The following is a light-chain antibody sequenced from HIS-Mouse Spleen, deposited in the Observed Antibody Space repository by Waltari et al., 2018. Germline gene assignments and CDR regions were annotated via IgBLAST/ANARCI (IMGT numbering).Light chain of an antibody. CDR2: EVS. CDR3: YSTDSSGNHRV. CDR1: AWPHKY. Sequence: SYELTQPHSVSVSPGQTPRLTCPGDAWPHKYAHWYQQKSGQAPVLVIYEVSKRPPGIAERFSGSSSGTMATLTISGAQVEDEADYYCYSTDSSGNHRVFGGGTKLTVL. V-gene: IGLV3-10*01. J-gene: IGLJ2*01.